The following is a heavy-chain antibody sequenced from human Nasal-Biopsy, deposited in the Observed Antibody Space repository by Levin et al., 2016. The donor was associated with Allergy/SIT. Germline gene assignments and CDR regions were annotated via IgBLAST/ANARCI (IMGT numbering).Heavy chain of an antibody. CDR2: ILTIFGTT. Sequence: SVKVSCKASGGGFRDYSISWVRQAPGQGLEWMGVILTIFGTTNYAQKFQGRLTITADESTSTAYMELNGLTSEDTALYYCARVPAATRSYYNYGLDVWGQGTTVIVT. V-gene: IGHV1-69*13. CDR1: GGGFRDYS. D-gene: IGHD6-13*01. CDR3: ARVPAATRSYYNYGLDV. J-gene: IGHJ6*02.